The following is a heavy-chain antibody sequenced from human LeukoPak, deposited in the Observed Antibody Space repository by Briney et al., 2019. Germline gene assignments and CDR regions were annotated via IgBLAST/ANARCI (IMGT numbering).Heavy chain of an antibody. J-gene: IGHJ6*04. CDR3: ARDHYSSSSLDV. D-gene: IGHD6-6*01. V-gene: IGHV4-34*01. CDR1: GGSFSGYY. Sequence: SETLSLTCAVYGGSFSGYYWSWIRQPPGKGLEWIGEINHSGSTNYNPSLKSRVTISVDTSKNQFSLKLSSVTAADTAVYYCARDHYSSSSLDVWGKGTTVTVSS. CDR2: INHSGST.